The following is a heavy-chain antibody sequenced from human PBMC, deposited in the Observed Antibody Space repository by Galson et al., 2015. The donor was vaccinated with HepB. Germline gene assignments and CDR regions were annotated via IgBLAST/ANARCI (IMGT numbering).Heavy chain of an antibody. V-gene: IGHV1-69*04. CDR3: AREIITMIVCSAFDV. CDR2: IIPVLGIA. D-gene: IGHD3-22*01. J-gene: IGHJ3*01. CDR1: GDTSSTFT. Sequence: SVKVSCKASGDTSSTFTINWVRQAPGHGLEWMGRIIPVLGIADYAQQFQGRVTITADKSTSTAYMELSSLRSEDTAVYYCAREIITMIVCSAFDVWGQGTLVTVSS.